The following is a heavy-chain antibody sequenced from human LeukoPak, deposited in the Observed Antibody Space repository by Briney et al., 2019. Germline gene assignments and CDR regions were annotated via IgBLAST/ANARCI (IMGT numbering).Heavy chain of an antibody. J-gene: IGHJ6*02. CDR3: GRDESRGYGDRSLLRGSDGMDV. D-gene: IGHD4-17*01. V-gene: IGHV3-30-3*01. CDR1: GFTFSSYA. Sequence: GGSLRLSCAASGFTFSSYAMHWVRQAPGKGLEWVAVISYDGSNKYYADSVKGRLTISRDNSKNTLYLQMNSLRAEDTAVYYCGRDESRGYGDRSLLRGSDGMDVWGQGTTVTVSS. CDR2: ISYDGSNK.